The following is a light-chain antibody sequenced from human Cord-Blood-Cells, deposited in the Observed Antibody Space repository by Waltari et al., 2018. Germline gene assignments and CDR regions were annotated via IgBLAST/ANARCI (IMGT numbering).Light chain of an antibody. CDR2: TRS. Sequence: DIVMTQTPLSLPVTHGEPASISCRPSQSLFDSDDGNTYLDWYLQKPGQSPQLLISTRSYRASGVADRFSGSGSGTDFTLKISRVVAEDVGVYYCMQRIEFPSYTFGQGTKLEIK. J-gene: IGKJ2*01. CDR3: MQRIEFPSYT. V-gene: IGKV2-40*01. CDR1: QSLFDSDDGNTY.